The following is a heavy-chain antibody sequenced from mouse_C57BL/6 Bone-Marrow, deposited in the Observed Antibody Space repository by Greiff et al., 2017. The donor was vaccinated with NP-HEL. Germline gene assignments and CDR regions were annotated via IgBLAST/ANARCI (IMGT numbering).Heavy chain of an antibody. V-gene: IGHV1-55*01. CDR2: IYPGSGST. D-gene: IGHD3-3*01. CDR1: GYTFTSYG. CDR3: ARGGGQGFAY. Sequence: VQLQQSGAELARPGASVKLSCKASGYTFTSYGISWVKQRTGQGLAWIGDIYPGSGSTNYNEKFKSKATLTVDTSSSTAYMQLSSLTSEDSAVYYCARGGGQGFAYWGQGTLVTVSA. J-gene: IGHJ3*01.